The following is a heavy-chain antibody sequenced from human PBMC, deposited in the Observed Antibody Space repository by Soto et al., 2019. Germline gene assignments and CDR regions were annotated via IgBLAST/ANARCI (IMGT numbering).Heavy chain of an antibody. V-gene: IGHV3-64*01. CDR1: GFTFSNYA. CDR3: AGREQSEYYYMDV. Sequence: AGGSLRLSCAASGFTFSNYAMDWVRQAPGKVLEYVSGISSNGVGTYYANSVKDRFTISRDNSKNTLYLQMGSLRAEDMAVYYCAGREQSEYYYMDVWGKGPSVNVS. D-gene: IGHD6-19*01. CDR2: ISSNGVGT. J-gene: IGHJ6*03.